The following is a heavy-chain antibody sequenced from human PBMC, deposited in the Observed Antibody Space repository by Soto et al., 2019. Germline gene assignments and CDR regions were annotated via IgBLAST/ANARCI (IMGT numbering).Heavy chain of an antibody. J-gene: IGHJ4*02. CDR2: AHHSGRT. CDR3: ARSEAKRLEH. CDR1: GGSISSYY. Sequence: LTLTCTVSGGSISSYYCSCIRQPPGKGLEWIGEAHHSGRTNYNPSLKSRVTISVDRSQNHFSLQLTSVTAADTAVYYCARSEAKRLEHCGQGALATDPS. V-gene: IGHV4-59*12. D-gene: IGHD1-1*01.